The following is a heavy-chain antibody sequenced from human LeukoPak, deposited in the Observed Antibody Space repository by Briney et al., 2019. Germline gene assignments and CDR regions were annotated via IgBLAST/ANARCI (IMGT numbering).Heavy chain of an antibody. J-gene: IGHJ4*02. CDR2: ISWNSGSI. D-gene: IGHD2-15*01. V-gene: IGHV3-9*01. CDR3: ARSLLGVDY. Sequence: PGRSLRLSCAASGFTFDDYAMHWVRHAPGKGLEWVSGISWNSGSIGYADSVKGRFTISRDNAKNSLYLQMNSLRAEDTALYYCARSLLGVDYWGQGTLVTVSS. CDR1: GFTFDDYA.